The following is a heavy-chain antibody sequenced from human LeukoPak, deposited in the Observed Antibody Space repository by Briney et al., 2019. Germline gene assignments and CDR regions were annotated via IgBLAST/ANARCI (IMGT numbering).Heavy chain of an antibody. CDR3: AKARIAAAGTGAFDV. J-gene: IGHJ3*01. CDR2: FSATDGSA. Sequence: GGSPRLSCAASGFTVSSYGMTWVRLAPGKGLEWVSAFSATDGSAQYAESVKGRFTISRDNSKNSPYLQMNSLRDEDTAVYYCAKARIAAAGTGAFDVWGQGTMVTVSS. CDR1: GFTVSSYG. V-gene: IGHV3-23*01. D-gene: IGHD6-13*01.